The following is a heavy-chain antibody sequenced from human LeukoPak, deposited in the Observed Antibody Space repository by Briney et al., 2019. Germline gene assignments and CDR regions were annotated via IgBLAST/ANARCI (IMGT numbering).Heavy chain of an antibody. CDR1: GFTFSDYD. CDR3: ARVAKERVGGVYYFDY. Sequence: GGSLRLSCAASGFTFSDYDMHWVRQATGKGLEWVSAIGTAGDTYYTGSMKGRFTISRENAKNSLYLQMNSLRAGDTAVYYCARVAKERVGGVYYFDYWGQGTLVTVSS. V-gene: IGHV3-13*01. J-gene: IGHJ4*02. CDR2: IGTAGDT. D-gene: IGHD1-1*01.